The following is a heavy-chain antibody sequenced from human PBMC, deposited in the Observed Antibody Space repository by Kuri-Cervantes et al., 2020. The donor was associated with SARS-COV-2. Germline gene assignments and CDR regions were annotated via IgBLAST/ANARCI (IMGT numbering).Heavy chain of an antibody. J-gene: IGHJ4*02. V-gene: IGHV3-30*03. CDR2: ISYDGSNK. CDR1: GFTFSSYG. CDR3: TRPPYCSGGSCYPTRDLDY. D-gene: IGHD2-15*01. Sequence: GESLKISCAASGFTFSSYGMHWVRQAPGKGLEWVAVISYDGSNKYYADSVKCRFTISRDNSKNTLYLQMNSLRAEDTAVYYCTRPPYCSGGSCYPTRDLDYWGQGTLVTVSS.